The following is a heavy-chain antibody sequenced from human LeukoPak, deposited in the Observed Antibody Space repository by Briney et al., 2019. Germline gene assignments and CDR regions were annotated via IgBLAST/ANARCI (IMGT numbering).Heavy chain of an antibody. Sequence: GGSLRLSCAASGFTFSSYWMSWVRQAPGKGLEWVANIKQDGSEKYYVDSVKGRFTISRDNAKNSLYLQMNSLRAEDTAVYYCARDFEYSGSYYDYWGQGTLVTVSS. J-gene: IGHJ4*02. CDR2: IKQDGSEK. V-gene: IGHV3-7*01. CDR3: ARDFEYSGSYYDY. CDR1: GFTFSSYW. D-gene: IGHD1-26*01.